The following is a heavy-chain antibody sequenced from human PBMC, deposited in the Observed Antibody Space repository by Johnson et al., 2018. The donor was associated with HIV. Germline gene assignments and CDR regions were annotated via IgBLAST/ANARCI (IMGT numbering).Heavy chain of an antibody. V-gene: IGHV3-30-3*01. J-gene: IGHJ3*02. Sequence: QVQLVESGGDVVQPGRSLRLSCAASGFTFSSYAMHWVRQAPGKGLEWVAVISYDGSNKDYADSVKGRFTISRDNSKNTLYLQMNSLRAEDTAVYYCAKDSSFSYYYSDAFDIWGQGTMVTVSS. CDR2: ISYDGSNK. CDR1: GFTFSSYA. D-gene: IGHD3-10*01. CDR3: AKDSSFSYYYSDAFDI.